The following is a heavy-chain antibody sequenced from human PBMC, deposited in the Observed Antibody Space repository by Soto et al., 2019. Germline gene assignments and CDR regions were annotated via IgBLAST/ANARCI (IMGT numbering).Heavy chain of an antibody. J-gene: IGHJ4*02. CDR3: AKATYYYDSSGYFPFDY. Sequence: PGGSLRLSCAASGFTFSSYAMSWVRQAPGKGLEWVSSISGSGSSTYYADSVKGRFTISRDSSKNTLCLQMNSLRAEDTAVYYCAKATYYYDSSGYFPFDYWGQGTLVTVSS. CDR2: ISGSGSST. V-gene: IGHV3-23*01. CDR1: GFTFSSYA. D-gene: IGHD3-22*01.